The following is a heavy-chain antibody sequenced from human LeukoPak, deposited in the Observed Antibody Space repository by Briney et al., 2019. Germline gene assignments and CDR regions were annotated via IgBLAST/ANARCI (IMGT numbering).Heavy chain of an antibody. CDR2: INHSGST. CDR3: ARGSGPDY. D-gene: IGHD3-10*01. J-gene: IGHJ4*02. V-gene: IGHV4-34*01. CDR1: GGSFSGYY. Sequence: SETLSLTCAVYGGSFSGYYWSWIRQPPGKGLEWIGEINHSGSTNNNPSLKSRVTISVDTSKNQFSLKLSSVTAADTAVYYCARGSGPDYWGQGTLVTVSS.